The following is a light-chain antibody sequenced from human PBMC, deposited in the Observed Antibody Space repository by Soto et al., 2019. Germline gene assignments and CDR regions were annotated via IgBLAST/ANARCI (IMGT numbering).Light chain of an antibody. CDR2: GAS. V-gene: IGKV3-15*01. CDR3: QQYNSGNPIT. CDR1: QSVSSSY. J-gene: IGKJ5*01. Sequence: VLCPSQAHLSVSPGGRATLSCRAIQSVSSSYLAWYQQKPGQAPRLLIYGASTRATGIQDRFSGSGSGTEFTLTISSLQSEDFAVYYFQQYNSGNPITFGQGTRLEIK.